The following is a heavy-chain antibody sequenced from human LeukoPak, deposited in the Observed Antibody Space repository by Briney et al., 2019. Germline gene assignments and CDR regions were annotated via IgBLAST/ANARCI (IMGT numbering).Heavy chain of an antibody. CDR2: ISAYNGNT. CDR3: ARFWEEQQPYQEDRFDP. Sequence: ASVKVSCKASGYTFTSYGISWVRQAPGQGLEWMGWISAYNGNTNYAQKLQGRVTMTTDTSTSTAYMELRSLRSDDTAVYYCARFWEEQQPYQEDRFDPWGQGTLVTVSS. V-gene: IGHV1-18*01. D-gene: IGHD6-13*01. CDR1: GYTFTSYG. J-gene: IGHJ5*02.